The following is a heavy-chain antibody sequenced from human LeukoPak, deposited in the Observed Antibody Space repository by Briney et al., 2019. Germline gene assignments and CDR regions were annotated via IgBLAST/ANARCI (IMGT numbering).Heavy chain of an antibody. V-gene: IGHV3-30*18. J-gene: IGHJ5*02. Sequence: GRSLRLSCAASGFTFSSYGMHWVRQAPGKGLEWVAVISYDGSNKYYADSVKGRFTISRDNSKNTLYLQMNSLRAEDTAVYYCAKATAGTTGGEGNWFDPWGQGTLVTVSS. CDR3: AKATAGTTGGEGNWFDP. CDR1: GFTFSSYG. CDR2: ISYDGSNK. D-gene: IGHD1-7*01.